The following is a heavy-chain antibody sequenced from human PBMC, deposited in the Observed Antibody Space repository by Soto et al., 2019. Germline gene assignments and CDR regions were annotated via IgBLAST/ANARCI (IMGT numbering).Heavy chain of an antibody. D-gene: IGHD5-18*01. J-gene: IGHJ4*02. CDR3: AREGSTGGDTAMVAGSQIDY. Sequence: GGSLRLSCAASGFTFSSYWMSWVRQAPGKGLEWVTNIKQDGSEKYYVDSVKGRFTISRDNAKNSLYLQMNSLRAEDTAVYYCAREGSTGGDTAMVAGSQIDYWGQGTLVTVSS. CDR2: IKQDGSEK. CDR1: GFTFSSYW. V-gene: IGHV3-7*01.